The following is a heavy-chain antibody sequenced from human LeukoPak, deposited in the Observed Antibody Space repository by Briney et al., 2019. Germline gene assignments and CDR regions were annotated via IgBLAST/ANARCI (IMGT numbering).Heavy chain of an antibody. CDR2: ISGSGGST. J-gene: IGHJ4*02. Sequence: PGGSLRLSCAASGFTFSSYAMSWVRQAPGKGLEWVSAISGSGGSTYYADSVKGRFTISRDNSKNTLYLQMNSLRAEDTAIYYCARDYSYGDSIDYWGQGTLVTVSS. V-gene: IGHV3-23*01. D-gene: IGHD4-17*01. CDR1: GFTFSSYA. CDR3: ARDYSYGDSIDY.